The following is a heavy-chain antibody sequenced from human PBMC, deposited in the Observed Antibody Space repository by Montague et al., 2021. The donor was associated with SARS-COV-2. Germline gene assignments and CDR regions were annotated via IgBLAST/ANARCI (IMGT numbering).Heavy chain of an antibody. V-gene: IGHV3-13*05. D-gene: IGHD3-10*01. CDR1: GLTFSSYD. J-gene: IGHJ6*02. CDR3: ARGVKSTIRGIITKRTPLPRGNMDV. CDR2: VDTAGDP. Sequence: SLRLSCAASGLTFSSYDFRWVRQGTGKGLEWVSAVDTAGDPYYADSVKGRFTISRENAKNYVYLQLDSLRAGDTAVYYCARGVKSTIRGIITKRTPLPRGNMDVWGQGTAVIVSS.